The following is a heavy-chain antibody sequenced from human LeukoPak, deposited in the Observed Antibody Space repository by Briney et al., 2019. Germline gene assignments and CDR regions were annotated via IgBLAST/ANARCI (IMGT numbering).Heavy chain of an antibody. CDR2: ISSDGSST. V-gene: IGHV3-74*01. CDR1: GFTFTNAW. J-gene: IGHJ5*02. Sequence: GGSLRLSCAASGFTFTNAWMGWVRQAPGKGLVWVSRISSDGSSTAYADSVKGRFTISRDNAKSTLYLQVNSLRADDTAVYYCARFDGSGSPTPWGQGALVTVSS. CDR3: ARFDGSGSPTP. D-gene: IGHD3-10*01.